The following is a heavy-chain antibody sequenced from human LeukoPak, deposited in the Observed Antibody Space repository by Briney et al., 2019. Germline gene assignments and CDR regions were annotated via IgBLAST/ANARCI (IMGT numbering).Heavy chain of an antibody. D-gene: IGHD3-10*01. CDR2: ISSGSSYI. Sequence: GGSLRLSCAASGFTFRSYSMNWVRQAPGKGLEWVSSISSGSSYIYYADSVKGRFTISRGNARNSLYLQMNSLRAEDTAVYYCARDWSGVSLDWGQGTLVTVSS. CDR1: GFTFRSYS. V-gene: IGHV3-21*01. CDR3: ARDWSGVSLD. J-gene: IGHJ4*02.